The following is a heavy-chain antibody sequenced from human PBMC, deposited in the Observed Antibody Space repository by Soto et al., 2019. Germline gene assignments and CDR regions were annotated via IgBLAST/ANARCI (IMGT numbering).Heavy chain of an antibody. Sequence: LSYTAAGVKCVDFGGSWVSQAPGKGLEWVSGITGSGGSTNYADSVKGRFTISRDNSTTTAYMELRSLRSDDTAVYYCARVVPGAEAWFGPWGQGTLVTVSS. J-gene: IGHJ5*02. CDR1: GVKCVDFG. CDR3: ARVVPGAEAWFGP. CDR2: ITGSGGST. D-gene: IGHD2-2*01. V-gene: IGHV3-23*01.